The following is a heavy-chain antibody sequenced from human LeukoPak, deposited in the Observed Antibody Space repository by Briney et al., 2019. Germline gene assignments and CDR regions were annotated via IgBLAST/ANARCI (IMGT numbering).Heavy chain of an antibody. CDR2: ISGSGGST. Sequence: GGSLRLSCAASGFTFSNYAMSWVRQAPGQGLEWVSVISGSGGSTYYVDSVQGRFTISRDNSKNTLFLQMDSLRAEDTAVYYCAKGGFGRPFDYWGQGTLVTVSS. J-gene: IGHJ4*02. CDR1: GFTFSNYA. CDR3: AKGGFGRPFDY. D-gene: IGHD3-10*01. V-gene: IGHV3-23*01.